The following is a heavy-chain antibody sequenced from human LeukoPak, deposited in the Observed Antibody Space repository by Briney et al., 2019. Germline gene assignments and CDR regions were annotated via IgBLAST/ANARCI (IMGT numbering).Heavy chain of an antibody. V-gene: IGHV3-48*03. CDR1: GFTFTRYW. CDR2: ISSSGSTI. Sequence: GGSLRLSCAASGFTFTRYWMTWVRQAPGKGLEWVSYISSSGSTIYYADSVKGRFTISRDNAKNSLYLQMNSLRAEDTAVYYCAELGITMIGGVWGKGTTVTISS. CDR3: AELGITMIGGV. J-gene: IGHJ6*04. D-gene: IGHD3-10*02.